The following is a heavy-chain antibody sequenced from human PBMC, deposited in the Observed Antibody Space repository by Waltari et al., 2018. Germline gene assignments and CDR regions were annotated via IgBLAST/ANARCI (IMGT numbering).Heavy chain of an antibody. CDR1: GGSISSSSYY. J-gene: IGHJ3*02. V-gene: IGHV4-39*07. D-gene: IGHD3-22*01. CDR2: IYYSGST. CDR3: ARQAHTMISLFFKAFDI. Sequence: QLQLQESGPGLVKPSETLSLTCTVSGGSISSSSYYWGWIRQPPGKGLEWIGSIYYSGSTDYNPSLKSRVTISVDTSKNQFSLKLSSVTAADTAVYYCARQAHTMISLFFKAFDIWGQGTMVTVSS.